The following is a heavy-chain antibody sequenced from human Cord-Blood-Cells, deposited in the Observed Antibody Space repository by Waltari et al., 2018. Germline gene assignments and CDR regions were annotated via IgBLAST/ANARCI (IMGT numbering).Heavy chain of an antibody. CDR3: ATLKYSSSWYWFDP. CDR2: INHSGST. CDR1: GGSFSGYY. V-gene: IGHV4-34*01. Sequence: QVQLQQWGAGLLKPSETLSLTCAVYGGSFSGYYWSWIRQPPGEGLEWIGEINHSGSTNYNPSLKSRVTISVDTSKNQFSLKLSSVTAADTALYYCATLKYSSSWYWFDPWGQGTLVTVSS. D-gene: IGHD6-13*01. J-gene: IGHJ5*02.